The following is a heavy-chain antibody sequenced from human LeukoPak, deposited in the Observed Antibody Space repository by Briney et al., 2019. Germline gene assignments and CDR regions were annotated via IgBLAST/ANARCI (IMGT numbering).Heavy chain of an antibody. J-gene: IGHJ5*02. D-gene: IGHD3-3*01. Sequence: PGGSLRLSCAASGFTFSSYGMHWVRQAPGKGLEWVAFIMYDGSMKHYTQSVEGRFTISRDNSKNTLFLQMDNLRVEDSAIYYCATWAAKILGTDTWGQGTLVTVSS. V-gene: IGHV3-30*02. CDR1: GFTFSSYG. CDR2: IMYDGSMK. CDR3: ATWAAKILGTDT.